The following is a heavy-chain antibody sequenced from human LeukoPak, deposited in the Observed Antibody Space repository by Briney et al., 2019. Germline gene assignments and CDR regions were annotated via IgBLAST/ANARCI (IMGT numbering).Heavy chain of an antibody. J-gene: IGHJ4*02. D-gene: IGHD6-19*01. Sequence: GGSLRLSCTASGFTFGDYAVNWVSQAPGKGLEWVGLIRSKTYGGTTEYAASVKGRVAISRDDSKTIAYLQMDSLKTEDTAVYYCTRLRGSGWYLDYWGQGTLVTVSS. CDR1: GFTFGDYA. CDR3: TRLRGSGWYLDY. CDR2: IRSKTYGGTT. V-gene: IGHV3-49*04.